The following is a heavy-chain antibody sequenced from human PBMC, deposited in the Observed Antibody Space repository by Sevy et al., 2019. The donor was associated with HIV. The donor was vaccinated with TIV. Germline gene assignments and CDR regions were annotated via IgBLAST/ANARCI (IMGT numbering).Heavy chain of an antibody. Sequence: GGSLRLSCAASGFTVSSNYMSWVRQAPGKGLEWVSVIYSGGSTYYADSVKDRFSISRDNSKNTLYRQMSSLRAEDTAVYYCARDSPMTTVVTVGYYGMDVWGQGTTVTVSS. J-gene: IGHJ6*02. D-gene: IGHD4-17*01. V-gene: IGHV3-66*01. CDR2: IYSGGST. CDR3: ARDSPMTTVVTVGYYGMDV. CDR1: GFTVSSNY.